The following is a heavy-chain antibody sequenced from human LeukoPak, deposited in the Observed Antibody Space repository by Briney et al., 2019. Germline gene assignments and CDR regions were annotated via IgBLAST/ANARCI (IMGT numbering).Heavy chain of an antibody. J-gene: IGHJ4*02. CDR1: GGSISSSSYY. Sequence: SETLSLTCTVSGGSISSSSYYWGWIRQPPGKGLEWIGSIYYSGSTYYNPSLKSRVTISVDTSKNQFSLKLSSVTAADTAVYYCARRKEYYGSGRHSYYFVYWGQGTLVTVSS. CDR2: IYYSGST. CDR3: ARRKEYYGSGRHSYYFVY. D-gene: IGHD3-10*01. V-gene: IGHV4-39*01.